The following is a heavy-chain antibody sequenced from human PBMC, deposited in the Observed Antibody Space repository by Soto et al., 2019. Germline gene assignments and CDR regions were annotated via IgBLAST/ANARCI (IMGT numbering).Heavy chain of an antibody. CDR3: AKAQTYYYDSSGYYYDYWYIDL. D-gene: IGHD3-22*01. CDR1: GFTFARYA. J-gene: IGHJ2*01. CDR2: ISGSGGST. V-gene: IGHV3-23*01. Sequence: GGSLRLSCAASGFTFARYAMSWVRQAPGRGLEWVSAISGSGGSTSYADSVKGRLTISRDNSKNTLYLQMNSLRAEDTGVSYRAKAQTYYYDSSGYYYDYWYIDLWGRGTLVTVSS.